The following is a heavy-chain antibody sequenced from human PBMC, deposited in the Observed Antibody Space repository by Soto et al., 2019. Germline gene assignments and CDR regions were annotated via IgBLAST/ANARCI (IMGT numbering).Heavy chain of an antibody. CDR3: AKDGQYNRNPRQEYYFDY. D-gene: IGHD1-1*01. CDR1: GFTFSSYG. V-gene: IGHV3-30*18. J-gene: IGHJ4*02. Sequence: QVQLVESGGGVVQPGRSLRLSCAASGFTFSSYGMHWVRQAPGKGLEWVAVISYDGSNKYYADSVKGRFTISRDNSKNTLYLQMNSLRAEDTAVYYCAKDGQYNRNPRQEYYFDYWGQGTLVTVSS. CDR2: ISYDGSNK.